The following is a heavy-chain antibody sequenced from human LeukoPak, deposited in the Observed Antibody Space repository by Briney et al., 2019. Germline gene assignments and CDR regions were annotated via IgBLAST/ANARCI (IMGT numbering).Heavy chain of an antibody. D-gene: IGHD1-26*01. CDR3: AIQRSGSFDY. CDR2: INHSGST. J-gene: IGHJ4*02. Sequence: SETLSLTCAVYGGSFSGYYWSWIRQPPGKGLEWIGEINHSGSTNYNPSLKSRVTISVDTSKNQFSLKLSSVTAADTAVYYCAIQRSGSFDYWGQGTLVTVSS. CDR1: GGSFSGYY. V-gene: IGHV4-34*01.